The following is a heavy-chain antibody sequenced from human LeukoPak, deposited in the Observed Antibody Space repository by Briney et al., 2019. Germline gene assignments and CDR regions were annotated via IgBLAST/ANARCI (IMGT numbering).Heavy chain of an antibody. D-gene: IGHD3-22*01. V-gene: IGHV1-2*02. CDR3: ARVITMIVVVIEGLDY. Sequence: GASVKVSCKASGYIFTGYHIHWVRQAPGQGLEWMGRINPESGGTNYAQKFQGRVTMTRDTSISTAYMELRSLRSDDTAVYDCARVITMIVVVIEGLDYWGQGTLVTVSS. CDR1: GYIFTGYH. J-gene: IGHJ4*02. CDR2: INPESGGT.